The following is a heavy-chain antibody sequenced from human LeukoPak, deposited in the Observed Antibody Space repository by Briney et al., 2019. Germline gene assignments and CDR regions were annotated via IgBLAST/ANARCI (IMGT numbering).Heavy chain of an antibody. J-gene: IGHJ6*03. CDR2: ISAYNGNT. CDR3: ARAPGATFYYYFYMDV. CDR1: GYTFTSYG. V-gene: IGHV1-18*01. Sequence: GASVKVSCKASGYTFTSYGISWVRQAPGQGLEWMGWISAYNGNTNYAQKLQGRVTMTTDTSTSTAYMELRSLRSDDTAVYYCARAPGATFYYYFYMDVWGKGTTVTVSS. D-gene: IGHD1-26*01.